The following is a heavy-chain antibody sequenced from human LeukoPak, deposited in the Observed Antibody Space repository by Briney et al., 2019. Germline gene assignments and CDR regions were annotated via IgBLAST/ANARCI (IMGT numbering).Heavy chain of an antibody. J-gene: IGHJ4*02. D-gene: IGHD3-22*01. CDR2: ITSGGHI. Sequence: GGSLRLSCAASGFTFSSYSMNWVRQAPGKGLEWVSSITSGGHIYYPDSLKGRFTISRDNAKNSLYLQMNSLRAEDTAVYYCARGSTYYDSSGQVPFDYWGQGTLVTVSS. CDR1: GFTFSSYS. CDR3: ARGSTYYDSSGQVPFDY. V-gene: IGHV3-21*01.